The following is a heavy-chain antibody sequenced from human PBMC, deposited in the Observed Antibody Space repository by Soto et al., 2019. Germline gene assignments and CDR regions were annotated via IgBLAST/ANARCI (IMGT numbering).Heavy chain of an antibody. CDR2: IYPGDSDT. V-gene: IGHV5-51*01. D-gene: IGHD2-2*01. J-gene: IGHJ5*02. CDR1: GYSFTSYW. Sequence: GESLKISCKGSGYSFTSYWIGWVRQMPGKGLEWMGIIYPGDSDTRYSPSFQGQVTISADKSISTAYLQWSSLKASDTAMYYCARQCGGYCSSTSCRHVNWFDPWGQGTLVTVSS. CDR3: ARQCGGYCSSTSCRHVNWFDP.